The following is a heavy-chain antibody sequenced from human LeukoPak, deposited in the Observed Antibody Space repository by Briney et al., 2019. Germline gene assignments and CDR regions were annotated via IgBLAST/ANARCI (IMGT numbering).Heavy chain of an antibody. D-gene: IGHD2-2*01. V-gene: IGHV1-69*13. CDR3: ARPSDIVVVPAAVDAFDI. J-gene: IGHJ3*02. CDR2: IIPIFGTA. Sequence: SVKLSCKASGGTFSSYAIRGVRQAPGQGREGMGGIIPIFGTANYAQKLQGRVTITADETTSTAYMELSSLRSEDTAVYYCARPSDIVVVPAAVDAFDIWGQGTMVTVSS. CDR1: GGTFSSYA.